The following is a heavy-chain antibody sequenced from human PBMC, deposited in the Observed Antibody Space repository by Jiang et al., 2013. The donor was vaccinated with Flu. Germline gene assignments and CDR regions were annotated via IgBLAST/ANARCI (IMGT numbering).Heavy chain of an antibody. CDR1: GFPFNTYG. D-gene: IGHD2-2*02. V-gene: IGHV3-30*02. J-gene: IGHJ4*02. CDR2: VQYDGSSK. Sequence: VQLLESGGGVVQPGGSLRLSCTASGFPFNTYGMHWVRQAPGKGLEWVAFVQYDGSSKYYKDSVRGRFTISRDNSKNTLYLQMNSLRAEDTAVYYCHTSDYWGQGTPVTVSS. CDR3: HTSDY.